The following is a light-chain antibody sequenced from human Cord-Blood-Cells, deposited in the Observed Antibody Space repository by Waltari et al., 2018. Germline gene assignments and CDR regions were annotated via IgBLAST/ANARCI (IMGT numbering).Light chain of an antibody. CDR1: SSDVGSYNL. Sequence: QSALTPPVSVSGSPGQSITISCTGTSSDVGSYNLASWYQQHPGKDPKLMIYEGSKRPSGVSNRFSGSKSGNTASLTISGLQAEDEADYYCCSYAGSSTFVVFGGGTKLTVL. V-gene: IGLV2-23*03. CDR3: CSYAGSSTFVV. J-gene: IGLJ2*01. CDR2: EGS.